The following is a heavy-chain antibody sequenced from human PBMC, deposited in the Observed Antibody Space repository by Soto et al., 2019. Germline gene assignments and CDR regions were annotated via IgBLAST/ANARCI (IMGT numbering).Heavy chain of an antibody. CDR1: GGSVSSGSYY. Sequence: SETLSHTCTVSGGSVSSGSYYLNWIRQPPGKGLEWIGYIYYTGSTNYNPSLGSRVTISVDTSKNQFSLQLNSVTAADTAVYYCARDGATGSSEFAYWGKGTVVTVS. D-gene: IGHD3-10*01. V-gene: IGHV4-61*01. CDR3: ARDGATGSSEFAY. J-gene: IGHJ4*02. CDR2: IYYTGST.